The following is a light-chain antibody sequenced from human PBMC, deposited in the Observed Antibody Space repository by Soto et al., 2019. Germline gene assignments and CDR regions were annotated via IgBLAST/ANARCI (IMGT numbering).Light chain of an antibody. CDR1: QGFVDT. J-gene: IGKJ4*01. V-gene: IGKV3-15*01. CDR3: QPYNNWPLT. CDR2: DTS. Sequence: EVVRSQSPATLPVLPGEGATLSCRAIQGFVDTLAWYQHKPGQTPRLLIYDTSTRATGVPTRFSGSRSGAEFTLTINSLQSEDFAVYYCQPYNNWPLTFGGGTKVEIK.